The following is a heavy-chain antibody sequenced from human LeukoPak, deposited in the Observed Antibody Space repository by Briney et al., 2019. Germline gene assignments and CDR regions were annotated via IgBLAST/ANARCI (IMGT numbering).Heavy chain of an antibody. CDR3: ARVMVVEDHKRSQWVDP. Sequence: SETLSLTCTVSGGSISSSSYYWGWIRQPPGKGLEWIGSIYHSGSTYYNPSLKSRVAISVDTSKNQFSLKLSSVTAADTAVYYCARVMVVEDHKRSQWVDPWGQGTLVTVSS. J-gene: IGHJ5*02. CDR2: IYHSGST. D-gene: IGHD2-8*01. CDR1: GGSISSSSYY. V-gene: IGHV4-39*07.